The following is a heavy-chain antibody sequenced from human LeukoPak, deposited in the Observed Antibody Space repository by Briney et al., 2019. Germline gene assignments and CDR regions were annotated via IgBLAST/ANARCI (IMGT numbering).Heavy chain of an antibody. V-gene: IGHV1-18*01. CDR1: GYTFTSYG. CDR2: ISAYNGNT. J-gene: IGHJ4*02. Sequence: ASVKVSCKASGYTFTSYGISWVRQAPGQGLEWMGWISAYNGNTNYAQKLQGRVTITTDTSTSTAYMELRSLRSDDTAVYYCARDRDGYSYGSSSPFDYWGQGTLVTVSS. D-gene: IGHD5-18*01. CDR3: ARDRDGYSYGSSSPFDY.